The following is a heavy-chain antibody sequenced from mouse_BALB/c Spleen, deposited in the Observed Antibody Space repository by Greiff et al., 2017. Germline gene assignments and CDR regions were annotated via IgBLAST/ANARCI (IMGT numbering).Heavy chain of an antibody. V-gene: IGHV1-54*01. Sequence: QVQLQQSGAELVRPGTSVKVSCKASGYAFTNYLIEWVKQRPGQGLEWIGVINPGSGGTNYNEKFKGKATLTADKSSSTAYMQLSSLTSDDSAVYFCARSYYGNYYYAMDYWGQGTSVTVSS. CDR3: ARSYYGNYYYAMDY. D-gene: IGHD2-10*01. CDR2: INPGSGGT. CDR1: GYAFTNYL. J-gene: IGHJ4*01.